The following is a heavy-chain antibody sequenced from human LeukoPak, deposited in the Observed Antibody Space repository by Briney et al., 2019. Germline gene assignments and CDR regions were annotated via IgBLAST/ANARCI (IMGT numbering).Heavy chain of an antibody. CDR3: ASRAPYYYEAGDY. CDR2: ISSSGSTI. V-gene: IGHV3-48*03. J-gene: IGHJ4*02. D-gene: IGHD3-22*01. CDR1: GFTFSSYE. Sequence: SGGSLRLSCAASGFTFSSYEMNWVRQAPGKGLEWVSYISSSGSTIYYADSVKGRFTISRDDAKNSLYLQMNSLRAEDTAVYYCASRAPYYYEAGDYWGQGTLVTVSS.